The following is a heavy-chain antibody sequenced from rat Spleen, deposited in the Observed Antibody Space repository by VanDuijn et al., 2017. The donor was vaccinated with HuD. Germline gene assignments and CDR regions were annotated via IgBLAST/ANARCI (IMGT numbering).Heavy chain of an antibody. J-gene: IGHJ3*01. Sequence: EVQLQESGPGLVKPSQSLSLTCSVTGHSIDSSYRWNWIRKFPGNRLEWMGYINSAGSTIYHPSLKSRISISRDTSKNQFFLQVDSVTTEDTATYYCARSDGTHYYLPFADWGQGTLVTVSS. CDR3: ARSDGTHYYLPFAD. CDR1: GHSIDSSYR. CDR2: INSAGST. D-gene: IGHD1-12*02. V-gene: IGHV3-3*01.